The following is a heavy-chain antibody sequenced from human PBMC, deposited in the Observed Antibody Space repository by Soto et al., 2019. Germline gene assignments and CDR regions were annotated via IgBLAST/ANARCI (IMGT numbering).Heavy chain of an antibody. CDR1: GYSFTTYW. CDR2: IYPGDSDA. CDR3: TRGDTSMGFDY. D-gene: IGHD5-18*01. V-gene: IGHV5-51*01. Sequence: GESLKISCKGSGYSFTTYWIAWVRQMPGKGLEWMGIIYPGDSDAISSPSVQVQVTFSADKSINATYLHFNSLEASDTAMYFCTRGDTSMGFDYWGQGTLVTVSS. J-gene: IGHJ4*02.